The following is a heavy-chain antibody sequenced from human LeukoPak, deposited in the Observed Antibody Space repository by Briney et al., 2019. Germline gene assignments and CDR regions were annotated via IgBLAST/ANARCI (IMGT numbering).Heavy chain of an antibody. CDR2: IWYDGSNK. V-gene: IGHV3-33*01. CDR1: GFTFSSYG. CDR3: ARKRLGMDGYDWFDP. D-gene: IGHD7-27*01. J-gene: IGHJ5*02. Sequence: PGGSLRLSCAASGFTFSSYGMHWVRQAPGKGLEWVAVIWYDGSNKYYADSVKGRFTISRDNSKNTLYLQMNSLRAEDTAVYYCARKRLGMDGYDWFDPWGQGTLVTVSS.